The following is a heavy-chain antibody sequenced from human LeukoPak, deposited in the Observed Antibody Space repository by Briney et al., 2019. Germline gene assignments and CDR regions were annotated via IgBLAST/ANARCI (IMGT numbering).Heavy chain of an antibody. V-gene: IGHV1-18*01. CDR2: ISAYNGNT. Sequence: ASVTVSCKASGYTFTSYGISWVRQAPGQGLEWMGWISAYNGNTNYAQKPQGRVTITTDTSTSTAYVELRSLRSVDTAVDYRARFGLLVVTPLDYDYGIDVWGQGTTVTVSS. CDR1: GYTFTSYG. J-gene: IGHJ6*02. CDR3: ARFGLLVVTPLDYDYGIDV. D-gene: IGHD3-22*01.